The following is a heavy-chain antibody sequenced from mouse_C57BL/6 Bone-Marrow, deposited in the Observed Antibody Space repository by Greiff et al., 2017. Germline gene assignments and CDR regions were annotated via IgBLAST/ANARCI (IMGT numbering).Heavy chain of an antibody. V-gene: IGHV1-55*01. CDR2: IYPGSGST. J-gene: IGHJ1*03. Sequence: QVHLQQPGAELVKPGASVKMSCKASGYTFTSYWITWVQQRPGQGLEWIGNIYPGSGSTNYNEKLKGKATLTVDTSSSTFYMQLSSLTSEDSAVYDCARPCYCNCWYFDDWGKGTTVTVSS. CDR1: GYTFTSYW. CDR3: ARPCYCNCWYFDD. D-gene: IGHD2-10*01.